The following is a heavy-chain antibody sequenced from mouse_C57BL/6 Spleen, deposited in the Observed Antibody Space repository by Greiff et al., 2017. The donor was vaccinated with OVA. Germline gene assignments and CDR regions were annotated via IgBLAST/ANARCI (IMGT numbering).Heavy chain of an antibody. CDR2: FYPGSGSI. Sequence: VKLVESGAELVKPGASVKLSCKASGYTFTEYTIHWVKQRSGQGLEWIGWFYPGSGSIKYNEKFKDKATLTADKSSSTVYMELSRLTSEDAAVYFCARHEEGSSRYWYVDVWGTGTTVTVSS. V-gene: IGHV1-62-2*01. CDR1: GYTFTEYT. CDR3: ARHEEGSSRYWYVDV. D-gene: IGHD1-1*01. J-gene: IGHJ1*03.